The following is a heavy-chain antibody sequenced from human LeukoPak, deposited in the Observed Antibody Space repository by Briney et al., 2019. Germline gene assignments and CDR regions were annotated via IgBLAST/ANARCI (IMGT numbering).Heavy chain of an antibody. CDR3: ARSGYSYGLRFDY. CDR1: GGSISGYF. J-gene: IGHJ4*02. D-gene: IGHD5-18*01. V-gene: IGHV4-59*01. Sequence: PSETLSLTCTVSGGSISGYFWSWIRQPPGKGLEWIGYISYSGDTNYNPSLKSRVAISVDTSKNQFSLKLSSVTAADTAVYYCARSGYSYGLRFDYWGQGTLVTVSS. CDR2: ISYSGDT.